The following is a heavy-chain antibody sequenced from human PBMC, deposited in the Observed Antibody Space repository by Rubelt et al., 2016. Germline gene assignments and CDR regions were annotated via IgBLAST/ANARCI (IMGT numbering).Heavy chain of an antibody. Sequence: QVQLQQWGAGLLKPSETLSLTCAVYGGSFSGYYWSWIRQPPGKGLEWIGEINHSGSTNYNPSLRVGGTSSVDTSKNRCALNLSAWTAADTAVYYCAREGYYYGSGSYEQGLDVWGKGTTVTVSS. CDR2: INHSGST. D-gene: IGHD3-10*01. V-gene: IGHV4-34*01. CDR3: AREGYYYGSGSYEQGLDV. CDR1: GGSFSGYY. J-gene: IGHJ6*04.